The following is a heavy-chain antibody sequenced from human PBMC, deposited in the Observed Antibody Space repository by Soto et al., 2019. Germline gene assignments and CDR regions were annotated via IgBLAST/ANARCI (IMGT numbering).Heavy chain of an antibody. CDR1: GDSLSSRGYY. CDR2: IYHNGRT. J-gene: IGHJ5*02. CDR3: ARTLLWFGDESQTWFDP. V-gene: IGHV4-31*03. Sequence: SETLSLTCTVSGDSLSSRGYYWSWVRQHPGKGLEWIGYIYHNGRTYYNPSLRSRLTISVDTSKNQFSLNLISVTAADTAVYYCARTLLWFGDESQTWFDPWGQGTLVTVSS. D-gene: IGHD3-10*01.